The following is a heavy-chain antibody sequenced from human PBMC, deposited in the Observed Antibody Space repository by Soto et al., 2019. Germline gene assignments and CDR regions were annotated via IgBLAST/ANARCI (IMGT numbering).Heavy chain of an antibody. CDR2: ISDDGSNT. CDR1: GFTFSRHT. D-gene: IGHD3-3*01. CDR3: AREVDYDFWSGFNTHPYYFDD. V-gene: IGHV3-30-3*01. J-gene: IGHJ4*02. Sequence: QVQLVESGGGVAQPGRSLRLSCAASGFTFSRHTMHWVRQAPGKGLEWVAAISDDGSNTYYADSVKGRFTISRDNSKNTLYLKMNSLSSEDTAVHHCAREVDYDFWSGFNTHPYYFDDWGQGTLVTVSS.